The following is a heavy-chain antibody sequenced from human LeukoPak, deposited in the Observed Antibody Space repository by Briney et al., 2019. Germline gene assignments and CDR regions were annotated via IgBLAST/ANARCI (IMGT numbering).Heavy chain of an antibody. CDR2: IYYSGST. CDR1: GGSISSSSYY. V-gene: IGHV4-39*07. Sequence: PSETLSLTCTVSGGSISSSSYYWGWIRQPPGKGLEWIGSIYYSGSTYYNPSLKSRVTISVDTSKNQFSLKLSSVTAADTAVYYCARDPEYYFDYWGQGTLVTVSS. CDR3: ARDPEYYFDY. J-gene: IGHJ4*02.